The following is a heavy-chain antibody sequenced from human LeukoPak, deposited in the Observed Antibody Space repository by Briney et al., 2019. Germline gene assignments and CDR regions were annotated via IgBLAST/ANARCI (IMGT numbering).Heavy chain of an antibody. Sequence: SETLSLTCTVSGGSINSYYWNWIRQPPGKGLEWIGYIYHSGTTNYNPSLKSRVIISVDTSKNQFSLKLSSVTAADTAVYYCARHDGSTWDAFDIWGQGTMVTVSS. V-gene: IGHV4-59*08. D-gene: IGHD5-24*01. CDR2: IYHSGTT. CDR3: ARHDGSTWDAFDI. CDR1: GGSINSYY. J-gene: IGHJ3*02.